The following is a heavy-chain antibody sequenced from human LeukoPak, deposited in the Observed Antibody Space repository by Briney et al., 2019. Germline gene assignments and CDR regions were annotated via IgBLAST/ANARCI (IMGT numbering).Heavy chain of an antibody. J-gene: IGHJ4*02. V-gene: IGHV3-23*01. CDR2: ISGSGGST. Sequence: GGSLRLSCAASGFTFSSYAMSWVRQAPGKGLEWVSAISGSGGSTYYADSVKGRFTISRDNSKDTLYLQMNSLRAEDTAVYYCARGDYGDYLPLDYWGQGTLVTVSS. D-gene: IGHD4-17*01. CDR1: GFTFSSYA. CDR3: ARGDYGDYLPLDY.